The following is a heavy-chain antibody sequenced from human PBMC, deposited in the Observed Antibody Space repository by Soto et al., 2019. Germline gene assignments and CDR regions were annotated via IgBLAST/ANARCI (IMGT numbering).Heavy chain of an antibody. J-gene: IGHJ5*01. CDR2: VYHTGNT. Sequence: KPSETLSLTCTVSGGSINDYNYYWGWVRQSPAKGLEWIATVYHTGNTYYNPSLRSRVTISADTSRDQFSLKLTSVTAADAAVYYCARRSAVTLVRGVTSPWDTWGPGTVVTVSS. CDR1: GGSINDYNYY. D-gene: IGHD3-10*01. CDR3: ARRSAVTLVRGVTSPWDT. V-gene: IGHV4-39*01.